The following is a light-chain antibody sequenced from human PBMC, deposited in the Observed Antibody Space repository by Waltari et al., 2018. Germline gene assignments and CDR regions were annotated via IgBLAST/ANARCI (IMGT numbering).Light chain of an antibody. V-gene: IGLV2-14*01. Sequence: QSSLSPPASVSGSPGQSLTISCTGTSSDVGGYNYVSWYQQHPGKAPTLLIHEVRNRPAGVSKRFSGSKSGNTASLTISGLQAEDEADYYCSSYTSSIVVFGGGTKLTVL. J-gene: IGLJ2*01. CDR3: SSYTSSIVV. CDR2: EVR. CDR1: SSDVGGYNY.